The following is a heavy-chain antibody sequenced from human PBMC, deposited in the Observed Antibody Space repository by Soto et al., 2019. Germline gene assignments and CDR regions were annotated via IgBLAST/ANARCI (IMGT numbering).Heavy chain of an antibody. CDR3: ARRMTWSLWCFDL. V-gene: IGHV1-8*01. D-gene: IGHD2-21*01. J-gene: IGHJ2*01. Sequence: QVQLLQSGAEVKKPGTSVRVSCRASGYTFNDYDINWVRRARGEGREWMGGMNPNSGNTAYARKFHDRITMSRSVSARTAFMEFSSLTPEDTAVYYCARRMTWSLWCFDLWGGGTQVTVSS. CDR1: GYTFNDYD. CDR2: MNPNSGNT.